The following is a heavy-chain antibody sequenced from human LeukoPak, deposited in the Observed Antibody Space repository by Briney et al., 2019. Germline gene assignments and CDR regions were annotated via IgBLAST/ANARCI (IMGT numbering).Heavy chain of an antibody. CDR1: GFTFSSYS. CDR2: ISSSRSYI. Sequence: PGGSLRLSCAASGFTFSSYSMNWVRQAPGKGLEWVSSISSSRSYIYYADSVKGRFTISRDNAKNSLYMQMNSLRAEDTAVYYCAKETLEWSPPDIWGQGTTVTVSS. V-gene: IGHV3-21*01. CDR3: AKETLEWSPPDI. J-gene: IGHJ3*02. D-gene: IGHD3-3*01.